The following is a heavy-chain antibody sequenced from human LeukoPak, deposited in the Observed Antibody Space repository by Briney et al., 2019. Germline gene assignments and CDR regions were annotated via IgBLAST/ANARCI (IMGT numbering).Heavy chain of an antibody. V-gene: IGHV1-8*03. CDR3: ARSGRQQLVRYYYYYMDV. J-gene: IGHJ6*03. D-gene: IGHD6-13*01. CDR2: MNPNSGNT. CDR1: GYTFTSYD. Sequence: ASVKVSCKASGYTFTSYDINWVRQATGQGLGWMGWMNPNSGNTGYAQKFQGRVTITRYTYITTAYMELCSLRSEDTAVYYCARSGRQQLVRYYYYYMDVWGKGTTVTVSS.